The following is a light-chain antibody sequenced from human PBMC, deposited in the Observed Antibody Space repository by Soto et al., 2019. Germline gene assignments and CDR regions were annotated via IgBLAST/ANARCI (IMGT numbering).Light chain of an antibody. Sequence: QSVLTQPPSVSGAPGQRVTISCTGSSSNIGAGYDVHWYQQPPGTAPKLLIYGNSNRPSGVPDRFSGSKSGTSASLAITGLQAEDEADYYCQSYDSSLYVVFGGGTNLTVL. V-gene: IGLV1-40*01. J-gene: IGLJ2*01. CDR3: QSYDSSLYVV. CDR1: SSNIGAGYD. CDR2: GNS.